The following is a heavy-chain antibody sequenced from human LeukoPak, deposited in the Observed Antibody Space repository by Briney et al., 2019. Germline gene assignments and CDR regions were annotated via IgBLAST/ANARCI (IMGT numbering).Heavy chain of an antibody. V-gene: IGHV3-21*01. J-gene: IGHJ3*02. CDR1: GFTFSSYS. Sequence: GGSLRLSCAASGFTFSSYSMNWVRQAPGKGLEWVSSISSSSSYIYYADSVKGRFTISRDNAKNTLYLQMNSLRAEDTAVYYCARKAVAGTFAFDIWGQGTMVTVSS. D-gene: IGHD6-19*01. CDR3: ARKAVAGTFAFDI. CDR2: ISSSSSYI.